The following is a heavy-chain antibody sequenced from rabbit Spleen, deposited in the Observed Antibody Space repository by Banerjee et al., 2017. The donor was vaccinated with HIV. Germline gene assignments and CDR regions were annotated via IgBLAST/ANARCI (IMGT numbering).Heavy chain of an antibody. D-gene: IGHD1-1*01. CDR3: ARSDKNYDAIDL. Sequence: LEESGGGLVQPEGSLTLTCTASGFSFSSSYWMCWVRQAPGKGLEWIACIYGGSSSSTYYASWAKGRFTISKTSSTTVTLQATSLTAADTATYFCARSDKNYDAIDLWGQGTLVTVS. CDR1: GFSFSSSYW. CDR2: IYGGSSSST. V-gene: IGHV1S45*01. J-gene: IGHJ3*01.